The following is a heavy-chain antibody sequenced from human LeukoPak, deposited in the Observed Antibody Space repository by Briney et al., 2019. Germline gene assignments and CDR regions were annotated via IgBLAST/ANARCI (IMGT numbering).Heavy chain of an antibody. Sequence: GRSLRLSCAASGFTFSSYAMHWVRQAPGKGLEWVAVISYDGSNKYYADSVMGRFTISRDNSKNTLFLQLNSLRTEDTAAYYCARESSSSYPVAYYFDYWGQGTLVTVSS. CDR1: GFTFSSYA. J-gene: IGHJ4*02. D-gene: IGHD6-6*01. CDR3: ARESSSSYPVAYYFDY. CDR2: ISYDGSNK. V-gene: IGHV3-30*04.